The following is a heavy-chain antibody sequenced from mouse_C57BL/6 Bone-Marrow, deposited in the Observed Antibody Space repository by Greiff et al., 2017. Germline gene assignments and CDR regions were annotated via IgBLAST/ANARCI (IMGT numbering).Heavy chain of an antibody. D-gene: IGHD1-1*01. CDR2: IRGGGGNT. V-gene: IGHV5-9*01. J-gene: IGHJ1*03. CDR3: SRQVTTVLATKYFDV. CDR1: GFTFSSYT. Sequence: EVKLVESGGGLVKPGGSLKLSCAASGFTFSSYTMTWVRQTPEKRLQWVAAIRGGGGNTYYPDSVTGRFTITRDNDKNLLSLQNIMLRSEDTALYYCSRQVTTVLATKYFDVGGTGTTVTGSS.